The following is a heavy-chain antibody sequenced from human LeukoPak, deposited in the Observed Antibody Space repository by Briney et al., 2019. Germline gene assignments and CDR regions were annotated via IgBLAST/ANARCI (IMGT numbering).Heavy chain of an antibody. CDR3: ARDIGSSWSPFDH. CDR2: ISWNSGSI. Sequence: SLTLFCAASGFTFDVYAMLGARQAPGESLEGVSVISWNSGSIGYADPVKGRFNISRDNAKNSLYLQMNSLRAEDTGLYYCARDIGSSWSPFDHWGQGTLVTVSS. V-gene: IGHV3-9*01. J-gene: IGHJ4*02. D-gene: IGHD6-13*01. CDR1: GFTFDVYA.